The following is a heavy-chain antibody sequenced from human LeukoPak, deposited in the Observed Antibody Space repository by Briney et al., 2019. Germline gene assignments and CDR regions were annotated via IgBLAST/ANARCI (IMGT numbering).Heavy chain of an antibody. V-gene: IGHV3-21*01. CDR1: GFTFSGYS. CDR3: ARDFRDRVGATTVWFDP. J-gene: IGHJ5*02. D-gene: IGHD1-26*01. Sequence: GGSLRLSCAASGFTFSGYSMNWVRQAPGKGLEWVSSISSSSSYIYYADSVKGRFTISRDNAKNSLYLQMNSLRAEDTAVYYCARDFRDRVGATTVWFDPWGQGTLVTVSS. CDR2: ISSSSSYI.